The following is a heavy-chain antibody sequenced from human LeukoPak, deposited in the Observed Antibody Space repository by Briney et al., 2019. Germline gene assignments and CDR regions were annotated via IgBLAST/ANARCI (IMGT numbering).Heavy chain of an antibody. J-gene: IGHJ2*01. CDR2: IYYSGSA. D-gene: IGHD2-21*02. V-gene: IGHV4-39*02. CDR1: GGSISSSGYY. CDR3: ARDKGPGPYCGGDCYSWYFDL. Sequence: SGTLSLTCTVSGGSISSSGYYWSWIRQPPGKGLEWIGTIYYSGSAYYNPSLKTQVTISVDTSKNQFSLKLSSVTAADTAVYYCARDKGPGPYCGGDCYSWYFDLWGRGTLVTVSS.